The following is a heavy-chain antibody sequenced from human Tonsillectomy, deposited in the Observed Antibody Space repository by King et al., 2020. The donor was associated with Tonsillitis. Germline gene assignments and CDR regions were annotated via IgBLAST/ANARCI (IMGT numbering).Heavy chain of an antibody. CDR3: ARDRTPNTYYDYVWGSGPDDAFDI. Sequence: VQLQESGPGLVKPSQTLSLTCAVSGGSISSGGYSWSWIRQPPGRGLEWIGYIYYSGSTYYNPSLKSRVTISVDTSKNQFSLKLSSVTAADTAVYYCARDRTPNTYYDYVWGSGPDDAFDIWGQGTMVTVSS. CDR1: GGSISSGGYS. J-gene: IGHJ3*02. D-gene: IGHD3-16*01. CDR2: IYYSGST. V-gene: IGHV4-30-4*07.